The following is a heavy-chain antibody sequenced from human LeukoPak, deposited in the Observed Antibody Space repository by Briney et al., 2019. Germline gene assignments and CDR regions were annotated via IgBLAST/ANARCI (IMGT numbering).Heavy chain of an antibody. CDR2: ISGSGGST. V-gene: IGHV3-23*01. Sequence: PGGSLRLSCAASGFTSTNCGMSWVRQAPGKGLEWVSAISGSGGSTYYADSVKGRFTISRDNSKNTLYPQMNSLRAEDTAVYYCARSIAARLQAFDIWGQGTMVTVSS. D-gene: IGHD6-6*01. J-gene: IGHJ3*02. CDR3: ARSIAARLQAFDI. CDR1: GFTSTNCG.